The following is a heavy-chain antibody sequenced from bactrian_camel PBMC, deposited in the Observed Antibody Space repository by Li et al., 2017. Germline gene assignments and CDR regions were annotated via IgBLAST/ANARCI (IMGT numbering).Heavy chain of an antibody. V-gene: IGHV3S53*01. CDR1: GDIFSNCG. Sequence: VQLVESGGGSVQAGGSLKLSCAASGDIFSNCGMGWYRRAPGKEVELVSTISSDGTATYADSAKGRFTISKYNAENTLYLQMNSLKPEDTAVYYCAAEPSTGWALTYNYWGQGTQVTVS. D-gene: IGHD5*01. J-gene: IGHJ4*01. CDR3: AAEPSTGWALTYNY. CDR2: ISSDGTA.